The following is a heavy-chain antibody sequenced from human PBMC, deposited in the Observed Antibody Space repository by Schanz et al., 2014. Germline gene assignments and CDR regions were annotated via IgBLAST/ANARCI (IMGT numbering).Heavy chain of an antibody. CDR3: AKGSRSGSKVMDV. Sequence: EVQLVESGGGLVQPGGSLRLSCAASGFSVGNKYMHWVRQAPGKGLEWVSNIPWNGAAIGYAGSVRGRFTISRDSAKNSLYLQMNSLRPEDTALYYCAKGSRSGSKVMDVWGKGTTVTVSS. J-gene: IGHJ6*03. D-gene: IGHD3-10*01. V-gene: IGHV3-9*01. CDR1: GFSVGNKY. CDR2: IPWNGAAI.